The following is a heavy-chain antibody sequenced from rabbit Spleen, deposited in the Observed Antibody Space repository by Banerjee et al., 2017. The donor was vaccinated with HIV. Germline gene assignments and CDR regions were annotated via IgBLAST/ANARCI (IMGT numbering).Heavy chain of an antibody. CDR3: ARDGAGGSYFAL. V-gene: IGHV1S45*01. Sequence: EESGGDLVQPERSLTLTCTASGFSLRSSYWICWVRQAPGKGLEWIACIYADSSSFTYYASWAKGRFTISKTSSTTVTLQMTSLTAADTATYFCARDGAGGSYFALWGPGTLVTVS. CDR2: IYADSSSFT. D-gene: IGHD8-1*01. J-gene: IGHJ4*01. CDR1: GFSLRSSYW.